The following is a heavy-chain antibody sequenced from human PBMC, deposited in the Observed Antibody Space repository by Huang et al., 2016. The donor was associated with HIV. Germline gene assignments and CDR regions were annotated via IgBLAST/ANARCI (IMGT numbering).Heavy chain of an antibody. CDR2: SSSSSSNI. CDR1: GFTFSSYG. J-gene: IGHJ3*02. V-gene: IGHV3-21*01. CDR3: ARVGGVAAGTFGTFDI. D-gene: IGHD6-19*01. Sequence: EVQLVESGGGLVKPGGSLRLSCAASGFTFSSYGMNWVRQAPGKGLEWVSSSSSSSSNIYYADSVKGRFTISRDNAKNSLYLQMNSLRAEDTAVYYCARVGGVAAGTFGTFDIWGQGTMVTVSS.